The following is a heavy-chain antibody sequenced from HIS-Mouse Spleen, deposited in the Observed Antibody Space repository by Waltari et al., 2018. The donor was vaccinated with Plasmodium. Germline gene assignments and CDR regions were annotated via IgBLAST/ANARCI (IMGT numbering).Heavy chain of an antibody. D-gene: IGHD6-13*01. CDR1: GYTFTGYY. CDR3: ARVLGYKAAAGTFVEYFQH. J-gene: IGHJ1*01. CDR2: INPNSGGT. V-gene: IGHV1-2*02. Sequence: QVQLVQSGAEVKKPGASVKVSCMASGYTFTGYYMHWVRPSHGQGLERTGWINPNSGGTNYAQKFQGRVTMTRDTSISTAYMELSRLRSDDTAVYYCARVLGYKAAAGTFVEYFQHWGQGTLVTVSS.